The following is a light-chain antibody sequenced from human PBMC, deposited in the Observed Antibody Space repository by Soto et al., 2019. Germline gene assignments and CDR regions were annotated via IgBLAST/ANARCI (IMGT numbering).Light chain of an antibody. CDR3: SSYTSSSNYV. Sequence: QSALTQPASVSGSPGQSITISCTGTSSEVGGYNYVSWYQQHPGKDPKLMIYEVSNRPSGVSNRFSGSKSGNTASLTISGLQAEDEADYYCSSYTSSSNYVFGTGTKLTAL. CDR1: SSEVGGYNY. V-gene: IGLV2-14*01. CDR2: EVS. J-gene: IGLJ1*01.